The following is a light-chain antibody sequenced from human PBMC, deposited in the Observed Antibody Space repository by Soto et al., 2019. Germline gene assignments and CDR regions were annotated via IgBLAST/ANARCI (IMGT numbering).Light chain of an antibody. CDR3: QQYGSSPRT. V-gene: IGKV3-20*01. CDR1: QSVSSSY. J-gene: IGKJ1*01. Sequence: EIVLTQSPGTLSLSPGERATRSCRASQSVSSSYLAWYQQKPGQAPRLLIYGASSRATDIPDRFSGSGSGTDFTLTISRLEPEDFAVYYCQQYGSSPRTFGQGTKVEIK. CDR2: GAS.